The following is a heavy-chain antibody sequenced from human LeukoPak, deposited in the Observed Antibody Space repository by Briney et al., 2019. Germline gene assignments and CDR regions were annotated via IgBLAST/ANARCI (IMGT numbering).Heavy chain of an antibody. CDR1: GFTFSSYG. CDR3: AKDRDCTNGVCYTFDY. J-gene: IGHJ4*02. D-gene: IGHD2-8*01. V-gene: IGHV3-30*02. CDR2: IRYDGSNK. Sequence: PGGSLRLSCAASGFTFSSYGMHWVRQAPGKGLEWVAFIRYDGSNKYYADSVKGRSTISRDNSKNTLYLQMNSLRAEDTAVYYCAKDRDCTNGVCYTFDYWGQGTLVTVSS.